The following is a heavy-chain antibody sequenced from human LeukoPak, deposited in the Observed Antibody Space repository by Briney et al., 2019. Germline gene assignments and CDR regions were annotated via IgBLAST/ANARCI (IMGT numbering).Heavy chain of an antibody. V-gene: IGHV3-53*01. D-gene: IGHD1-14*01. CDR3: ARGVEPLAANTLAY. CDR1: GFTVITND. J-gene: IGHJ4*02. Sequence: GGSLRLSCAASGFTVITNDMTWVRQAPGKGLDWVSVLYSDGNTKYADSVQGRFTISRDNSKNTLYLEMNSLSPDDTAVYYCARGVEPLAANTLAYWGQGTLVTVSS. CDR2: LYSDGNT.